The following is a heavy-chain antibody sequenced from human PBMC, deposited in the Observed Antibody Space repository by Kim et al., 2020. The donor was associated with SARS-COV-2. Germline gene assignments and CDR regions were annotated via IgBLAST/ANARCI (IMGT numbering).Heavy chain of an antibody. CDR1: GFTFSSYW. V-gene: IGHV3-7*01. CDR3: ARVKVRGVIGWFDP. J-gene: IGHJ5*02. Sequence: GGSLRLSCAASGFTFSSYWMSWVRQAPGKGLEWVANIKQDGSEKYYVDSVKGRFTISRDNAKNSLYLQMNSLRAEDTAVYYCARVKVRGVIGWFDPWGQGTLVTVSS. CDR2: IKQDGSEK. D-gene: IGHD3-10*01.